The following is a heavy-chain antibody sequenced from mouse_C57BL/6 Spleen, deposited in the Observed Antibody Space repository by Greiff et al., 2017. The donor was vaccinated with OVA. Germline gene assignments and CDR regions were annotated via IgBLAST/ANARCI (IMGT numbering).Heavy chain of an antibody. V-gene: IGHV1-54*01. CDR3: ARNYFDY. Sequence: QVQLQQSGAELVRPGTSVKVSCKASGYAFTNYLIEWVTQRPGQGLEWIGVINPGSGGTNYNEKFKGKATLTADKSSSTAYMQLSSLTSEDSAVYFCARNYFDYWGQGTTLTVSS. J-gene: IGHJ2*01. CDR2: INPGSGGT. CDR1: GYAFTNYL.